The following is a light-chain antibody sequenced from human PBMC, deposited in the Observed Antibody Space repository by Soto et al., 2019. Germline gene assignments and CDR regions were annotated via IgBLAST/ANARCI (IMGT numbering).Light chain of an antibody. Sequence: EIVLTQSPATLSLSPGERATLSCRASQSVSSYLAWYQQKPGQAPRLLIYDASNRATGIPVRFSGGGSGTDFTLTISSLEPEDFAVYYRQQRSNWPRTFGQGTKVEIK. CDR3: QQRSNWPRT. CDR2: DAS. CDR1: QSVSSY. J-gene: IGKJ1*01. V-gene: IGKV3-11*01.